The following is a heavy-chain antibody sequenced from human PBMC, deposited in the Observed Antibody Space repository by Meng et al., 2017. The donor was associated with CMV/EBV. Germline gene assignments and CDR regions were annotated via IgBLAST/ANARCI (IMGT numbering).Heavy chain of an antibody. D-gene: IGHD3/OR15-3a*01. CDR1: GFTFSDYY. CDR3: ARDRTGYPFDY. V-gene: IGHV3-11*05. Sequence: QVQRVELGGGLVKPGGSLRLSCAASGFTFSDYYMSWIRQAPGKGLEWVSYISSSSSYTNYADSVKGRFTISRDNAKNSLYLQMNSLRAEDTAVYYCARDRTGYPFDYWGQGTLVTVSS. J-gene: IGHJ4*02. CDR2: ISSSSSYT.